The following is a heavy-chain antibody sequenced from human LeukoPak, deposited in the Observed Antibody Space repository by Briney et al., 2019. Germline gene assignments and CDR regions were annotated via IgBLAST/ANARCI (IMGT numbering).Heavy chain of an antibody. V-gene: IGHV4-59*01. Sequence: PSETLSLTCTVSGGSISSYYWSWIRQPPGKGLEWIGYIYYSGGTNYNPSLKSRVTISVDTSKNQFSLKLSSVTAADTAVYYCARVFSANYYDNRGWFDPWGQGTLVTVSS. CDR1: GGSISSYY. D-gene: IGHD3-22*01. CDR2: IYYSGGT. J-gene: IGHJ5*02. CDR3: ARVFSANYYDNRGWFDP.